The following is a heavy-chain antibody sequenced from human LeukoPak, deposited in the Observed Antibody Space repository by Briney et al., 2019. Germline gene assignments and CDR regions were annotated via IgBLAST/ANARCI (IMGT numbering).Heavy chain of an antibody. D-gene: IGHD4-23*01. J-gene: IGHJ3*02. CDR1: GGSVSSGSYY. V-gene: IGHV4-61*01. CDR2: IYYSGST. CDR3: ARVGYGGNDAFDI. Sequence: PSETLSLTCIVSGGSVSSGSYYWSWIRQPPGKGLEWIGYIYYSGSTNYNPSLKSRVTISVDTSKNQFSLKLSSVTAADTAVYYCARVGYGGNDAFDIWGQGTMVTVSS.